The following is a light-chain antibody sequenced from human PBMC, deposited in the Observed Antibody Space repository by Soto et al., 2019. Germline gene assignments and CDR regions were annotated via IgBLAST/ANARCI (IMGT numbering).Light chain of an antibody. Sequence: QSALTQPASVSGSPGQSITISCTGTNSDVGDYNYVSWYQQHPGKAPKLMIHDVSDRPSGVSNRFSGSKSGNTASLTISGLQAEDEADYYCSSYTSSSTLVFGTGTKVTVL. CDR2: DVS. CDR3: SSYTSSSTLV. V-gene: IGLV2-14*01. J-gene: IGLJ1*01. CDR1: NSDVGDYNY.